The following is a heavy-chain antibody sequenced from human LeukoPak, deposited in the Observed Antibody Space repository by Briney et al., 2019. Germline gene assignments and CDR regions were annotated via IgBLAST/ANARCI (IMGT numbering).Heavy chain of an antibody. CDR3: ARELFEEQWFWFDP. CDR2: INPNSGGT. D-gene: IGHD6-19*01. CDR1: GYTFTGYY. V-gene: IGHV1-2*02. Sequence: GASVKVSCKASGYTFTGYYMHWVRQAPGQGLEWMGWINPNSGGTNYAQKFQGRVTMTRDTSISTAYMELSRLRSDDTAVYYCARELFEEQWFWFDPWGQGTLVTVSS. J-gene: IGHJ5*02.